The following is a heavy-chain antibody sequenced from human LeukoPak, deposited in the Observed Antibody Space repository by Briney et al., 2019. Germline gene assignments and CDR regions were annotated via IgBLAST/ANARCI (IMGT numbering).Heavy chain of an antibody. D-gene: IGHD3-22*01. CDR3: ASGSKSSGYSVY. J-gene: IGHJ4*02. Sequence: ASVKVSCKASGYTFTSYDINWVRQATGQGLEWMGGIIPIFGTANYAQKFQGRVTITVDKSTSTAYMELSSLRSEDTAVYYCASGSKSSGYSVYWGQGTLVTVSS. CDR2: IIPIFGTA. CDR1: GYTFTSYD. V-gene: IGHV1-69*06.